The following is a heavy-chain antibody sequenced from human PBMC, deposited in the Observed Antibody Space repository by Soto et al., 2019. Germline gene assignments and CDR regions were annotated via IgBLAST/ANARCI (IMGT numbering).Heavy chain of an antibody. CDR2: MNPNSGST. V-gene: IGHV1-2*02. D-gene: IGHD6-13*01. Sequence: QVQLVQSGADVKKPGASVKVSCKTSGYTFSGYFMHWLRQAPGQGLEWMGWMNPNSGSTDYAQNFQGRVSMTWDTSISTAYMELSRLRADDTAIYDCARGYYSSSWRVFEYWGQGTLVTVSS. CDR3: ARGYYSSSWRVFEY. J-gene: IGHJ4*02. CDR1: GYTFSGYF.